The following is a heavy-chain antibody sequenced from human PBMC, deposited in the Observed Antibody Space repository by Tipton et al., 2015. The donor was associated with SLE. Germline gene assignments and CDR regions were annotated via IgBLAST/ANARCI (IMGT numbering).Heavy chain of an antibody. V-gene: IGHV4-59*08. CDR3: ARHYDSSGYDAFDI. CDR1: GGSISSYY. CDR2: IYYSGST. Sequence: TLSLTCTVSGGSISSYYWSWIRQPPGKGLEWIGYIYYSGSTNYNPSLKSRVTISVDTSKNQFSLKLSSVTAANTAVYYCARHYDSSGYDAFDIWGQGTMVTVSS. J-gene: IGHJ3*02. D-gene: IGHD3-22*01.